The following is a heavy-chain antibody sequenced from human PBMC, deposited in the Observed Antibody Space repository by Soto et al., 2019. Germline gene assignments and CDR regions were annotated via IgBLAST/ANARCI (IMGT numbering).Heavy chain of an antibody. CDR1: GVSVNNANW. CDR2: IHSSGGN. J-gene: IGHJ5*02. D-gene: IGHD1-1*01. CDR3: ATRDATPLDPIS. Sequence: PSETLSLTCVASGVSVNNANWWTWVRQPPEKGLEWVGEIHSSGGNNYNSSLNGRVAMSLDKSRNLFLLDLNFVTAAATAVYFCATRDATPLDPISWGQGIPVTVSS. V-gene: IGHV4-4*02.